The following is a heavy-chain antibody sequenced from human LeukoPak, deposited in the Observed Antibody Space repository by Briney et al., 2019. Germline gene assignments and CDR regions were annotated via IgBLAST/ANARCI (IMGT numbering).Heavy chain of an antibody. Sequence: PGRSLRLSCAASGFTFSSYGMHWVRQAPGKGLEWVAVISYDGSNKYYADSVKGRFTISRDNSKNTLYLQMNSLRAEDTAVYYCAKDQLGTEDYWGQGTLVTVSS. D-gene: IGHD1-1*01. CDR3: AKDQLGTEDY. V-gene: IGHV3-30*18. CDR2: ISYDGSNK. CDR1: GFTFSSYG. J-gene: IGHJ4*02.